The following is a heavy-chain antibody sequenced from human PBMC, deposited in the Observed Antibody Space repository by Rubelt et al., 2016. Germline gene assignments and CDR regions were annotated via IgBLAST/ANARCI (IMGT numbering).Heavy chain of an antibody. J-gene: IGHJ4*02. CDR1: GGSISSSSYY. CDR2: IYYSGST. V-gene: IGHV4-61*05. CDR3: ARRLDY. Sequence: QLQLQESGPGLVKPSETLSLTCTVSGGSISSSSYYWSWIRQPPGKGLEWIGYIYYSGSTNYNPSLKSRVTISVETSKNQFSLKLSSVTAADTAVYYCARRLDYWGQGTLVTVSS.